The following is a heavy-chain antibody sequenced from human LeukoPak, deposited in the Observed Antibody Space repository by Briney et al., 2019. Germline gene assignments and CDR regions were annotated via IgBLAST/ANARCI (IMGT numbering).Heavy chain of an antibody. V-gene: IGHV3-23*01. Sequence: PGGSLRLSCAASEFTFSSYSMNWVRQAPGKGLEWVSAISGDGARTYYADSVKGRFTISRDNSKNTLDLQMNSLRAEDTAIYYCAKTVVVITFRFDSWGQGSLVTVSS. D-gene: IGHD2-21*01. J-gene: IGHJ4*02. CDR1: EFTFSSYS. CDR2: ISGDGART. CDR3: AKTVVVITFRFDS.